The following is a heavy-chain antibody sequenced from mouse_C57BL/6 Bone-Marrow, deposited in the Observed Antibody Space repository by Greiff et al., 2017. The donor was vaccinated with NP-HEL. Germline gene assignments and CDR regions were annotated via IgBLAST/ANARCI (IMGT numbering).Heavy chain of an antibody. J-gene: IGHJ2*01. CDR2: ISYDGSN. V-gene: IGHV3-6*01. CDR1: GYSITSGYY. CDR3: ARAPARGFDY. Sequence: EVKLQESGPGLVKPSQSLSLTCSVTGYSITSGYYWNWIRQFPGNKLEWMGYISYDGSNNYNPSLKNRIPITRDTSKNQFFLKLNSVTTEDTATYYCARAPARGFDYWGQGTTLTVSS.